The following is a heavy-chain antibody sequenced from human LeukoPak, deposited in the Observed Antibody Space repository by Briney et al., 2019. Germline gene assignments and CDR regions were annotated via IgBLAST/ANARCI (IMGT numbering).Heavy chain of an antibody. D-gene: IGHD4-23*01. CDR3: AREGKAANGGYSYYAMDV. CDR2: IYYSGST. Sequence: KSSETLSLTCSVSGGSITTNFWSWIRQPPGKGLEWIGHIYYSGSTSYNPSLKSRVTISEDTSKNQFSLKLNSVTAADTAIYYCAREGKAANGGYSYYAMDVWGQGTTVSVSS. CDR1: GGSITTNF. J-gene: IGHJ6*02. V-gene: IGHV4-59*01.